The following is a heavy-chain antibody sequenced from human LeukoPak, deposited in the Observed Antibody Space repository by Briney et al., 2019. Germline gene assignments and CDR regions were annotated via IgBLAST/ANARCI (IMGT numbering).Heavy chain of an antibody. CDR2: INPNSGDT. CDR3: ARSVAAPPCHWLDP. J-gene: IGHJ5*02. Sequence: ASVKVSCKASGYTFTGYYMHWVRQAPGQGLEWMGWINPNSGDTNYAPKFQGRGTMTRDPSISTAYMETSRLTSDDTTVYYCARSVAAPPCHWLDPWGQGTLVTVSS. CDR1: GYTFTGYY. V-gene: IGHV1-2*02. D-gene: IGHD2-15*01.